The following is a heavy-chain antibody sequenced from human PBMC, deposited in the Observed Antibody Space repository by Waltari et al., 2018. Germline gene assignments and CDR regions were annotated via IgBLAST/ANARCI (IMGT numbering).Heavy chain of an antibody. Sequence: KLSCEASGFSFTNYGMHWVRQAPGKGLEWVAIIWYDGSKKYYADSVKGRFDISRDNSRNTLYLQMDSLRAEDTAVYFCARDQYGESFYYAMNVWGQGTAVTVSS. CDR2: IWYDGSKK. J-gene: IGHJ6*02. CDR1: GFSFTNYG. CDR3: ARDQYGESFYYAMNV. D-gene: IGHD1-26*01. V-gene: IGHV3-33*01.